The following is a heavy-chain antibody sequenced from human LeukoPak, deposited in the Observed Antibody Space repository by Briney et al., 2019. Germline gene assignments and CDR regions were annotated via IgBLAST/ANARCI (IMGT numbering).Heavy chain of an antibody. CDR2: ISAYNGNT. D-gene: IGHD4-17*01. Sequence: ASVKVSCKASGYSFTSYGISWVRQAPGQGLEYMGWISAYNGNTNYAQRLQGRVTMTTDTSTSTAYMELRSLRSDDTAVYYCARAGVTTVTTRYFQHWGQGTLVTVSS. CDR3: ARAGVTTVTTRYFQH. J-gene: IGHJ1*01. CDR1: GYSFTSYG. V-gene: IGHV1-18*01.